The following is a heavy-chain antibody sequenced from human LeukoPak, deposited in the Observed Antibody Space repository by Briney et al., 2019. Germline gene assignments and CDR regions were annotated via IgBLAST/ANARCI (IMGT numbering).Heavy chain of an antibody. CDR2: ISSRSSYI. CDR3: ALGELSSPFDY. Sequence: GGSLRLSCVASGFTFSSYAMSWVRQAPGKGLEWVSSISSRSSYIYYADSVKGRFTISRDNAKNSLYLQTNSLRAEDTAVYYCALGELSSPFDYWGQGTLVTVSS. V-gene: IGHV3-21*01. CDR1: GFTFSSYA. J-gene: IGHJ4*02. D-gene: IGHD3-16*02.